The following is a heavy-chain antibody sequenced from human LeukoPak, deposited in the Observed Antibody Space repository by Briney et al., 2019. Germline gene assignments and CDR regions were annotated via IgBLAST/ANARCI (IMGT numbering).Heavy chain of an antibody. CDR2: IKSKTDGGTT. CDR3: TTTDYFDWLLVY. D-gene: IGHD3-9*01. Sequence: PGGSLRLSCAASGFTFSNAWMSWVRQAPGKGLEWVGRIKSKTDGGTTDYAAPVKGRFTISRDDSKNTLYLQMNSLKTEDTAVYYCTTTDYFDWLLVYWGQGTLVTVSS. J-gene: IGHJ4*02. CDR1: GFTFSNAW. V-gene: IGHV3-15*01.